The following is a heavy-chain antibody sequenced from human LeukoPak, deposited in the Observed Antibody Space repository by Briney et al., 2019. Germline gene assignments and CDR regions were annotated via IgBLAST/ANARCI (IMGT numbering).Heavy chain of an antibody. J-gene: IGHJ4*02. Sequence: PGGSLRLSCAASGFTFSSYSMNWVRQAPGKGLEWVSSISSSSSYIYYADSVKGRFTISRDNAKNSLYLQMNSLRAEDTAVYYCAKVWGYYDSSGYYKPSYFDYWGQGTLVTVSS. D-gene: IGHD3-22*01. V-gene: IGHV3-21*04. CDR1: GFTFSSYS. CDR2: ISSSSSYI. CDR3: AKVWGYYDSSGYYKPSYFDY.